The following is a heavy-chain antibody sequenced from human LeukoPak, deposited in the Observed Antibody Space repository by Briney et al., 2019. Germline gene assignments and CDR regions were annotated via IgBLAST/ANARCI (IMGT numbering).Heavy chain of an antibody. J-gene: IGHJ6*02. D-gene: IGHD3-10*01. Sequence: PGGSLRLSCAVSGFTFSSYAMSWVRQAPGKGLEWVSAISGSGGSTYYADAVKGRFIISRDNSRNTLYLQMHSLGAEDTAVYYCSSTIVRGVPNMDVWGQGITVTVS. CDR3: SSTIVRGVPNMDV. CDR2: ISGSGGST. V-gene: IGHV3-23*01. CDR1: GFTFSSYA.